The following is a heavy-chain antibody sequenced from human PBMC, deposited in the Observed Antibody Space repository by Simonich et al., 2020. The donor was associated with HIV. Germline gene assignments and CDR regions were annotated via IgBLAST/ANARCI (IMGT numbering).Heavy chain of an antibody. CDR3: ATHGPGSYSSALDI. CDR2: INPNSGVT. D-gene: IGHD1-26*01. CDR1: GYTFTGNY. Sequence: QVQLVQSGAEVKKPGASVKVSCKASGYTFTGNYMHWVRQAPGQGLEWMGWINPNSGVTNYAQKLQGRVTMTRDTSISTAYMELSRLRSDDTAIYYCATHGPGSYSSALDIWGQGTMVTVSS. V-gene: IGHV1-2*02. J-gene: IGHJ3*02.